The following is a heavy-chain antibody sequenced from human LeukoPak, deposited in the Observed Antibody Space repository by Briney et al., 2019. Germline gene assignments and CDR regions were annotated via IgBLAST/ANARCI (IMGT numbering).Heavy chain of an antibody. CDR3: ARGPRSSGSQYILH. CDR2: ISAYSGNT. V-gene: IGHV1-18*04. J-gene: IGHJ4*02. CDR1: GYTFTGYY. Sequence: GSVKVSCKASGYTFTGYYMHWVRQAPGQGLEWMGWISAYSGNTNYAQKLQGRVTMTTDTSTSTAYMELRSLESDDTAVYYCARGPRSSGSQYILHWGQGTLVTVSS. D-gene: IGHD1-26*01.